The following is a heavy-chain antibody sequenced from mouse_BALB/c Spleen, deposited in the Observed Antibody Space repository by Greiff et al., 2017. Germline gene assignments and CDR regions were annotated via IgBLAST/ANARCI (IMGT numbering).Heavy chain of an antibody. CDR1: GYAFSSSW. V-gene: IGHV1-82*01. CDR2: IYPGDGDT. J-gene: IGHJ1*01. Sequence: QVQLQQSGPELVKPGASVKISCKASGYAFSSSWMNWVKQRPGQGLEWIGRIYPGDGDTNYNGKFKGKATLTADKSSSTAYMQLSSLTSVDSAVYFCARSLYGNYWYFDVWGAGTTVTVSS. D-gene: IGHD2-1*01. CDR3: ARSLYGNYWYFDV.